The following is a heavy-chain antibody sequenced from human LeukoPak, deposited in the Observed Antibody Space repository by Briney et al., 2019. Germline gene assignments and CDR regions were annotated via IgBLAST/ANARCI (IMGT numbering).Heavy chain of an antibody. CDR1: GFTFDDYG. CDR2: IYYSGST. D-gene: IGHD2-21*02. J-gene: IGHJ3*02. CDR3: ARRRLFLAHAFDI. V-gene: IGHV4-59*12. Sequence: GSLRLSCAASGFTFDDYGMSWIRQPPGKGLEWIGYIYYSGSTTYNPSLKSRVTISVDTSKNQFSLQLNSVTAADTAVYYCARRRLFLAHAFDIWGQGTVVTVSS.